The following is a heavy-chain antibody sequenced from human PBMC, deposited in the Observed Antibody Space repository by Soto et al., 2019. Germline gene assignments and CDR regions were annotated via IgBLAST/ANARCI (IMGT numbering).Heavy chain of an antibody. CDR1: GGSISSGDYY. V-gene: IGHV4-30-4*01. D-gene: IGHD3-10*01. Sequence: SETLSLTCTVSGGSISSGDYYWSWIRQPPGKGLEWIGYIYYSGSTYYNPPLKSRVTISVDTSKNQFSLKLSSVTAADTAVYYCARAITMVRGVIDWFDPWGQGTLVTVSS. J-gene: IGHJ5*02. CDR3: ARAITMVRGVIDWFDP. CDR2: IYYSGST.